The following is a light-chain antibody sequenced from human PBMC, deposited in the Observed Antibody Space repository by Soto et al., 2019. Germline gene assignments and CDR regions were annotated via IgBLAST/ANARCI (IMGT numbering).Light chain of an antibody. CDR2: GAS. CDR3: QQYNDWPPLT. CDR1: QHVSNN. J-gene: IGKJ5*01. Sequence: ETVMTQSPATLSVSPGERATLSCRASQHVSNNLAWYQQRPGQPPRLLIYGASTRATGIPSRFSGSGSGTEFTLTISSLQSEDFALYFCQQYNDWPPLTCGQGTRLEVK. V-gene: IGKV3-15*01.